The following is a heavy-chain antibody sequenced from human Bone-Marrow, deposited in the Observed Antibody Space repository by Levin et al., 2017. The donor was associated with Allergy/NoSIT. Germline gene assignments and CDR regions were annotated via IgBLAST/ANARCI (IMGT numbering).Heavy chain of an antibody. CDR3: ARPDSVYYNYAMDV. CDR2: IYYTGTT. CDR1: GGSISSSSYY. V-gene: IGHV4-39*01. D-gene: IGHD2-15*01. J-gene: IGHJ6*02. Sequence: TSETLSLTCSVSGGSISSSSYYWGWIRQRPGQGLEWIGCIYYTGTTYSNPSLQSRVTISADRSRNQFSLKLNSVTAADTAVYFCARPDSVYYNYAMDVWGQGTTVTVSS.